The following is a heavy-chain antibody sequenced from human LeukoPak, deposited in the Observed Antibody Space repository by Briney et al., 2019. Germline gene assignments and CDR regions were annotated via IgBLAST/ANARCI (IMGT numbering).Heavy chain of an antibody. V-gene: IGHV4-59*01. CDR3: AGDVPSGDYGCKNWFDP. D-gene: IGHD4-17*01. CDR1: GGSISSYY. CDR2: IYYSGST. J-gene: IGHJ5*02. Sequence: SETLSLTCTVSGGSISSYYWSWIRQPPGKGLEWTGYIYYSGSTNYNPSLKSRVTISVDTSKNQFSLKLSSVTAADTAVYYCAGDVPSGDYGCKNWFDPLGQGTLVTVSS.